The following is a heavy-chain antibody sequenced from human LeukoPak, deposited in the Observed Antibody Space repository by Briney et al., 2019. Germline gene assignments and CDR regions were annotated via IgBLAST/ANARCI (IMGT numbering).Heavy chain of an antibody. Sequence: GGSLRLSCAASGFTFSSYGMHWVRQAPGKGLEWVAVISYDGSNKYYADSVKGRFTISRDNSKSTLSLQMISLRAEDTALYYCAKGLKTAVGPYMGYHYYMDVWGKGTTVTVSS. CDR3: AKGLKTAVGPYMGYHYYMDV. D-gene: IGHD5-18*01. CDR2: ISYDGSNK. V-gene: IGHV3-30*18. CDR1: GFTFSSYG. J-gene: IGHJ6*03.